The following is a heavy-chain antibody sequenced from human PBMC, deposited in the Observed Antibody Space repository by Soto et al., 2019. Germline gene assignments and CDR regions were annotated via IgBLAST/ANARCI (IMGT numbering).Heavy chain of an antibody. CDR1: GGSISSYY. J-gene: IGHJ4*02. V-gene: IGHV4-34*01. Sequence: PSETLSLTCTVSGGSISSYYWSWIRQPPGTGLEWIGEINHSGSTNYNPSLKSRVTISVDTPKNQFSLKLSSVTAADTAVYYCARVPDYWGQGTLVTVSS. CDR2: INHSGST. CDR3: ARVPDY.